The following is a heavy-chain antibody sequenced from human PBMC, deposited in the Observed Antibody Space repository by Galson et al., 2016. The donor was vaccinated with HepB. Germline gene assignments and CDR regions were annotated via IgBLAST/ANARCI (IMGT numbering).Heavy chain of an antibody. CDR3: ARGTFFGWAFDF. CDR2: ISGNGVNT. V-gene: IGHV3-64*02. D-gene: IGHD6-19*01. CDR1: GFTFSIYA. Sequence: SLRLSCAASGFTFSIYAMHWVRQAPGKGLEYVSGISGNGVNTYYADSVKERFTISRDNSNNALYLQMGSLRTEDMAVYYCARGTFFGWAFDFWGQGTLVTVSS. J-gene: IGHJ4*02.